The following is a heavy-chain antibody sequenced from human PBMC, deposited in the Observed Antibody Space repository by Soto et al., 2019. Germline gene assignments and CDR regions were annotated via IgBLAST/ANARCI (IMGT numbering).Heavy chain of an antibody. D-gene: IGHD2-15*01. CDR3: ARGFYCSGGSCYYYYGMDV. CDR2: IIPIFGTA. CDR1: GGTFSSYA. V-gene: IGHV1-69*01. J-gene: IGHJ6*02. Sequence: QVQLVQSGAEVKKPGSSVKVSCKASGGTFSSYAISWVRQAPGQGLEWMGGIIPIFGTANYAQKFQGRVTITADESTSTAYMELSSLGSEDTAVYYCARGFYCSGGSCYYYYGMDVWGQGTTVTVSS.